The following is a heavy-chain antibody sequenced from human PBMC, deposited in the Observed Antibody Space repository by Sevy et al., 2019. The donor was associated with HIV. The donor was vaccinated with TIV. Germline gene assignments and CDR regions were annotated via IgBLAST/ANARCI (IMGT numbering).Heavy chain of an antibody. Sequence: SETLSLTCTVSGGSITSLYWNWIRQPPGKGLEWIANIYYNGHINYNPSLKSRVTLSLDTSKNQFSLRLSSVTAADTVMYYCAGENAWGRGYSWGQGTLVTDSS. V-gene: IGHV4-59*08. CDR2: IYYNGHI. CDR3: AGENAWGRGYS. D-gene: IGHD1-26*01. CDR1: GGSITSLY. J-gene: IGHJ4*02.